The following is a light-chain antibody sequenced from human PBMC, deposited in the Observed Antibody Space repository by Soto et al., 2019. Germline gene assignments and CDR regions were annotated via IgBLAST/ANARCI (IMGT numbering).Light chain of an antibody. CDR3: QHYTNWPLT. V-gene: IGKV3-15*01. CDR2: DAS. J-gene: IGKJ4*01. CDR1: CDLSSR. Sequence: EIVMTQSPVTLSVSPGERATLSCRASCDLSSRLAWYQQKPGQAPRLLIFDASTRATGVPARFSGSGSGTEFTLTISGLQSXDFAVYFCQHYTNWPLTFGGGTKVDIK.